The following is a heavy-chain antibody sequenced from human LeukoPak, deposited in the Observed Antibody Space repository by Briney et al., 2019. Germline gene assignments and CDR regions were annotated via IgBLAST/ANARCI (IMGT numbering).Heavy chain of an antibody. CDR2: ISYDGSTK. V-gene: IGHV3-30*18. J-gene: IGHJ4*02. D-gene: IGHD4-17*01. CDR1: GFTFTNYG. CDR3: AKVGDYGDSTGVYYFDY. Sequence: SLSLSCAPSGFTFTNYGMHWVRQAPARGVEWVADISYDGSTKYYAASVKGRFAISRDNSKNTLYLQMNSLRAEDTAVYYCAKVGDYGDSTGVYYFDYWGQGTLVTVSS.